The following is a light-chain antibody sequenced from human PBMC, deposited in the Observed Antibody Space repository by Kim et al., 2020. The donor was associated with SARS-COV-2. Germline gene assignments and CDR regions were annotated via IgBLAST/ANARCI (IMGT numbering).Light chain of an antibody. CDR1: QGINSY. CDR3: QQYYSYPHT. CDR2: AAS. Sequence: ASTGDRVTITCRASQGINSYLAWYQQKPGKAPKLLNYAASTLQSGVPSRFSGSGSGTDFTLTISCLQSEDFATYYCQQYYSYPHTFGGGTKVDIK. V-gene: IGKV1-8*01. J-gene: IGKJ4*01.